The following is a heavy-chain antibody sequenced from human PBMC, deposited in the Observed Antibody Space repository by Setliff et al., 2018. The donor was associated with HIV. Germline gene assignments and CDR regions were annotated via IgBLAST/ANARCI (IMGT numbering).Heavy chain of an antibody. CDR3: ARYFRDGSYNDY. D-gene: IGHD3-10*01. Sequence: GSLRLSCSASGFTFSSYSMNWVRQAPGKGLEWVSSISSSSTYIYYADSVKGRPTISRDNAKSSLYLQMNSLRGEDTAVYYCARYFRDGSYNDYWGQGTLVTVSS. V-gene: IGHV3-21*01. J-gene: IGHJ4*02. CDR1: GFTFSSYS. CDR2: ISSSSTYI.